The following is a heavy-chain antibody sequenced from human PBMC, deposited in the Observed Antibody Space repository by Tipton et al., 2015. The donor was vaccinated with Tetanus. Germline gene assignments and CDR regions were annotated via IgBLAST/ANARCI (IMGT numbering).Heavy chain of an antibody. CDR2: ISYSGST. D-gene: IGHD3-3*01. CDR3: ARANYDFPKKGPFDS. J-gene: IGHJ4*02. Sequence: TLSLTCTVSGDSVRSGDYYWNWIRQPPGKGLEWIGYISYSGSTNSNYSLEGRITISQDTSKNQFSLKLTSVTAADTAVYYCARANYDFPKKGPFDSWGQGTLVIVSS. CDR1: GDSVRSGDYY. V-gene: IGHV4-61*08.